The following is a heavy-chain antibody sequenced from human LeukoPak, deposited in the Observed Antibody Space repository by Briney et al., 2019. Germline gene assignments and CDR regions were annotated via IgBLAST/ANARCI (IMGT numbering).Heavy chain of an antibody. V-gene: IGHV3-53*01. CDR3: AMRGNTWYDC. Sequence: PGGSLTLSCAASGFTVSSKYMSWVRQAPGKGLEGVAVIYSGGSTYYADSVQGRFTISRDNSKNTVDLQMNSLRVEDTAVYYCAMRGNTWYDCWGQGTLVTVSS. J-gene: IGHJ4*02. CDR2: IYSGGST. CDR1: GFTVSSKY. D-gene: IGHD6-13*01.